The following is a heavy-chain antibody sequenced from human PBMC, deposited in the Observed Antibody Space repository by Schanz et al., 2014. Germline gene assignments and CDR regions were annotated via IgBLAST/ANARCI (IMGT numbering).Heavy chain of an antibody. CDR1: GFTVTSYY. D-gene: IGHD1-7*01. Sequence: VQLVESGGGLIQPGGSLRLSCAASGFTVTSYYMSWVRQAPGKGLDWVSVIYSGDNTYYADSVKGRFTISRDNSKNTVYLQMNSLRAEDTAVYFCASLIGTTSAHFYGMDVCGQGPTVTVSS. CDR3: ASLIGTTSAHFYGMDV. CDR2: IYSGDNT. J-gene: IGHJ6*02. V-gene: IGHV3-53*01.